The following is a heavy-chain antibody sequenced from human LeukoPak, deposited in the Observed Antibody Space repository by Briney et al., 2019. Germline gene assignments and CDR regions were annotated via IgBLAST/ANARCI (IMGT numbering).Heavy chain of an antibody. CDR1: GGSFSGYY. D-gene: IGHD1-7*01. CDR3: ARDSKTTPTDY. J-gene: IGHJ4*02. V-gene: IGHV4-34*01. Sequence: SETLSLTCAVYGGSFSGYYWSWIRQPPGKGLEWIGEINNSGSTNYNPSLKSRVTVSVDTSKNQFSLKLSSVTAADTAVYYCARDSKTTPTDYWGQGTLVTVSS. CDR2: INNSGST.